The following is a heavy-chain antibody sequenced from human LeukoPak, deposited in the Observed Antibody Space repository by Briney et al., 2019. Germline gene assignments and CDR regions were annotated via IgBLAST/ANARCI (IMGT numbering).Heavy chain of an antibody. CDR2: INHSGST. Sequence: SETLSLTCAVYGGSFSGYYWSWIRQPPGKGLEWIGEINHSGSTNYNPSLKSRVTISVDTSKNQFSLKLSSVIAADTAVYYCARGLEYCSGGSCYSGVGMDVWGQGTTVTVSS. CDR1: GGSFSGYY. D-gene: IGHD2-15*01. J-gene: IGHJ6*02. CDR3: ARGLEYCSGGSCYSGVGMDV. V-gene: IGHV4-34*01.